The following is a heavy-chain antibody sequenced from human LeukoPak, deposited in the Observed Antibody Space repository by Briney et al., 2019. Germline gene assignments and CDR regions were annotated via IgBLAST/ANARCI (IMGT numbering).Heavy chain of an antibody. V-gene: IGHV3-23*01. D-gene: IGHD4-17*01. CDR3: AKITKATTPNY. J-gene: IGHJ4*02. CDR2: ITDSGRKT. Sequence: GGSLSLSCAASGLTFSNYAMNWVRQASGKGLEWVSGITDSGRKTYYADSVKGRFSISRDNSKNTVYLQMSDLRAEDTAVYYCAKITKATTPNYWGQGTLVTVSS. CDR1: GLTFSNYA.